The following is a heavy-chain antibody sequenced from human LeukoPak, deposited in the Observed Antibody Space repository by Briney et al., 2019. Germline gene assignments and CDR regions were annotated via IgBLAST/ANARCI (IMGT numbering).Heavy chain of an antibody. CDR1: GFVLSDYW. Sequence: GGSLRLSCTASGFVLSDYWMSWVRQAPGKGLEWLANINQDGSQTSYVDSVRGRFTVSRDNAKNSLYLQMSSLRADDTALYYCARDSTPRYSGYDWVFWGRGTLVTVSS. V-gene: IGHV3-7*01. D-gene: IGHD5-12*01. CDR3: ARDSTPRYSGYDWVF. CDR2: INQDGSQT. J-gene: IGHJ4*02.